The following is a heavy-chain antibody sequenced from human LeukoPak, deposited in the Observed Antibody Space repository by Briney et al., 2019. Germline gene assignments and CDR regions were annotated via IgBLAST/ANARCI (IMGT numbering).Heavy chain of an antibody. Sequence: SETLSLTCTVSGGSISSYYWSWIRQPARKGLEWIVRIYTSGSTNYNPSLKSRVTMSVDTSKNQFSLKLSSVTAADTAVYYCARQQSPAYYYYYMDVWGKGTTVTVSS. CDR3: ARQQSPAYYYYYMDV. CDR1: GGSISSYY. D-gene: IGHD1/OR15-1a*01. CDR2: IYTSGST. V-gene: IGHV4-4*07. J-gene: IGHJ6*03.